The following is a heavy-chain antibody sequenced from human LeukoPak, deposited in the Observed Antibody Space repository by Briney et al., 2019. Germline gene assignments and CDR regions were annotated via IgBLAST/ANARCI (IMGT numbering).Heavy chain of an antibody. CDR3: AKERQPNWFDP. CDR2: IYYSGST. Sequence: SETLSLTCTVSGGSISSFYWSWIRQPPGKGLEWIGYIYYSGSTNYNPSLKSRVTISVDTSKNQFSLKLSSVTAADTAVYYCAKERQPNWFDPWGQGTLVTVSS. J-gene: IGHJ5*02. V-gene: IGHV4-59*01. D-gene: IGHD6-13*01. CDR1: GGSISSFY.